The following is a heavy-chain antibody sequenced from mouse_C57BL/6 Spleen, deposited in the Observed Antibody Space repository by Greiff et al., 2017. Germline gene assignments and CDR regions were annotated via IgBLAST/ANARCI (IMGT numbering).Heavy chain of an antibody. CDR1: GYTFTDYY. Sequence: VQLQQSGPELVKPGASVKISCKASGYTFTDYYMNWVKQSHGKSLEWIGDINPNNGGTSYNQKFKGKATLTVDKSSSPAYMELRSLTSEDSAVYYCARTTAHRGFAYWGQGTLVTVSA. D-gene: IGHD1-2*01. V-gene: IGHV1-26*01. CDR3: ARTTAHRGFAY. J-gene: IGHJ3*01. CDR2: INPNNGGT.